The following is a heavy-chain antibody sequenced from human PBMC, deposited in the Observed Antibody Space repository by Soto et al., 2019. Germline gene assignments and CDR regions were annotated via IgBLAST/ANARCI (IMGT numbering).Heavy chain of an antibody. CDR2: IYHSGAT. CDR1: GASTSSENW. J-gene: IGHJ6*02. V-gene: IGHV4-4*02. CDR3: ARDAGASRYYGMDV. D-gene: IGHD2-8*02. Sequence: QVQLQESGPALVKPSGTLSLACTVSGASTSSENWWSWVRQAPGKGLEWIGEIYHSGATHYSPSLKSRVTISLDKSKNQFFLKLDSVTAADSAVYYWARDAGASRYYGMDVWGQGTKVTVS.